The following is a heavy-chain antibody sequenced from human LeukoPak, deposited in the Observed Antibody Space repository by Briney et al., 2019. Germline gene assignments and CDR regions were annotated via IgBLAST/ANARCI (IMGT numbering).Heavy chain of an antibody. V-gene: IGHV1-2*02. CDR3: ARGGCSGGSCYSSWFDP. D-gene: IGHD2-15*01. J-gene: IGHJ5*02. Sequence: ASVKVSCKASGYTFTDYYIHWVRQAPGQGLEWMGWINPSSGGTDYEQKFQGRVTMTRDTSISTAYMELTGLRYDDTAVYYCARGGCSGGSCYSSWFDPWGQGTLVTVSS. CDR1: GYTFTDYY. CDR2: INPSSGGT.